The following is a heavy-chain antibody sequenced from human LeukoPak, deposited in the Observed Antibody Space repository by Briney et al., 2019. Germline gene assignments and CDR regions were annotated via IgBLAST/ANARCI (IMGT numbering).Heavy chain of an antibody. CDR2: ISSTSSAI. J-gene: IGHJ4*02. D-gene: IGHD5-24*01. V-gene: IGHV3-48*04. CDR3: AKGKGEMATINMYYFDY. Sequence: GGSLRLSCTASGFKFSSFSMNWARQAPGKGLEWLSYISSTSSAIYYADSVKGRFTISRDNAKNSLYLQMNSLRAEDTALYYCAKGKGEMATINMYYFDYWGQGTLVTVSS. CDR1: GFKFSSFS.